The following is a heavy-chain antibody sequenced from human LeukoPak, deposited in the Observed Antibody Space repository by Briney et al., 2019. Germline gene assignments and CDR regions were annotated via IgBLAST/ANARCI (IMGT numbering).Heavy chain of an antibody. J-gene: IGHJ4*03. D-gene: IGHD5-12*01. Sequence: GGSLRLSCAASGFTFSNYWMSWVRQAPGKGLEWVANIKQDGSEKYYVDSVTGRFTISRDNAKNSLYLQMNSLRAEDTAVYYCAREATSYDFWGQGTLVTVSS. CDR2: IKQDGSEK. CDR3: AREATSYDF. CDR1: GFTFSNYW. V-gene: IGHV3-7*01.